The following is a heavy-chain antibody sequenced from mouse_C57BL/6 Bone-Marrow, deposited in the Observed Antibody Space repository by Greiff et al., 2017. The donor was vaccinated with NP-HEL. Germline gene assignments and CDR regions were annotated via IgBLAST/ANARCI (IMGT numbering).Heavy chain of an antibody. D-gene: IGHD2-1*01. CDR2: INPSHGGT. CDR3: ARLGDGNYVYWYFDV. CDR1: GYTFTSYW. J-gene: IGHJ1*03. Sequence: QVQLQQPGTELVKPGASVKLSCKASGYTFTSYWMHWVQQRPGQGLEWVGNINPSHGGTNYNEKFKSKATLTGGKSCSTAYMQLSSLTSEDAAVYYCARLGDGNYVYWYFDVWGTGTTVTVSS. V-gene: IGHV1-53*01.